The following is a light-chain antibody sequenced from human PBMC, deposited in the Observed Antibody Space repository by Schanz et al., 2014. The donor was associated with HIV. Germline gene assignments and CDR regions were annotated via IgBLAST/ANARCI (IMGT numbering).Light chain of an antibody. CDR2: EVD. Sequence: QSALIQPPSVSGSPGQSVTISCTGTTSDIGNYDRVSWYQQPPGSAPKLLIFEVDIRPSGVPDRFSGSKSGNTASLTISGLRPEDEADYYCNSYTRSGTHVFGPGTKVT. J-gene: IGLJ1*01. CDR3: NSYTRSGTHV. CDR1: TSDIGNYDR. V-gene: IGLV2-18*02.